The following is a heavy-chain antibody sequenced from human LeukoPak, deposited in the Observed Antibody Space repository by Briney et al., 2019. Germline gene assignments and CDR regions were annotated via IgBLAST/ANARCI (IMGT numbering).Heavy chain of an antibody. Sequence: PGGSLRLSCAASGFTFDDYAMHWVRQAPGKGLEWVALITRDIGTTRYADSVKGRFTISRDNTQNTVYLQMNSLRAEDTAVYYCAKSGSYFSDYWGQGTLVTVSS. CDR3: AKSGSYFSDY. V-gene: IGHV3-43*02. D-gene: IGHD1-26*01. CDR1: GFTFDDYA. J-gene: IGHJ4*02. CDR2: ITRDIGTT.